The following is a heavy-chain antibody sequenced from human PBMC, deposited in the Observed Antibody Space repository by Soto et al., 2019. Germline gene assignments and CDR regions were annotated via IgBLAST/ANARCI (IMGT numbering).Heavy chain of an antibody. Sequence: QVHLVESGGGVVQSGGSLRLSCLASGFDFSSHGMYWVRQAPGRGLEWVALISYEGSHKFYVDSLKGRFTITRDNSKHTLYLHMSGLRPEDTALYYCAKDFELPDGDYYHYGMDVWGQGTTVSVSS. V-gene: IGHV3-30*18. CDR1: GFDFSSHG. CDR2: ISYEGSHK. J-gene: IGHJ6*02. CDR3: AKDFELPDGDYYHYGMDV. D-gene: IGHD1-7*01.